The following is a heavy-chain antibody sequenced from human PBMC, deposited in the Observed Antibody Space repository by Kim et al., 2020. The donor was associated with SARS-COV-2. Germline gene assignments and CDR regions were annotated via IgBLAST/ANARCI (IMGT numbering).Heavy chain of an antibody. CDR2: ISSSSSYI. CDR3: ARLSQPPWTLEPTGTTQLFDY. J-gene: IGHJ4*02. D-gene: IGHD1-7*01. CDR1: GFTFSSYS. Sequence: GGSLRLSCAASGFTFSSYSMNWVRQAPGKGLEWVSSISSSSSYIYYADSVKGRFTISRDNAKNSLYLQMNSLRAEDTAVYYCARLSQPPWTLEPTGTTQLFDYWGQGTLVTVSS. V-gene: IGHV3-21*01.